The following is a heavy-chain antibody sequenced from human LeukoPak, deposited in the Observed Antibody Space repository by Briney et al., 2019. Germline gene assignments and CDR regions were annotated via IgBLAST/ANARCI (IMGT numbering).Heavy chain of an antibody. CDR1: GFTFSSYA. CDR2: FTSMSRTI. D-gene: IGHD6-13*01. CDR3: ARQSSGIAATDKIDY. V-gene: IGHV3-21*01. Sequence: GGSLRLSCAASGFTFSSYATTWVRQAPGKGLEWVSSFTSMSRTIYYADSVKGRFTISRDDAKKSLYLQMNSLRVEDTAIYYCARQSSGIAATDKIDYWGQGIQVTVSS. J-gene: IGHJ4*02.